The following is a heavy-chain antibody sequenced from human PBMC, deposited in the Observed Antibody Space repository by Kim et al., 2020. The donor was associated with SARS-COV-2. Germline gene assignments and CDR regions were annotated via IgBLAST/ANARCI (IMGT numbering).Heavy chain of an antibody. CDR2: IYSGGST. Sequence: GGSLRLSCAASGFTVSSNYMSWVRQAPGKGLEWVSVIYSGGSTYYADSVKGRFTISRDNSKNTLYLQMNSLRAEDTAVYYCARDQLGRYSYGFTHYGMDVWGQGTTVTVSS. V-gene: IGHV3-53*01. J-gene: IGHJ6*02. CDR1: GFTVSSNY. CDR3: ARDQLGRYSYGFTHYGMDV. D-gene: IGHD5-18*01.